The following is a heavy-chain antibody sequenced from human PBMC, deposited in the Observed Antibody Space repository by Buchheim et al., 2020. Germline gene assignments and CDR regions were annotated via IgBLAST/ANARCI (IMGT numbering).Heavy chain of an antibody. D-gene: IGHD5-18*01. Sequence: EVQLLESGGGLVQPGGSLRLSCAAFGFTFSSYVMNWVRQAPGKGLEWVSAISGGGGRTYYADSVKGRFTISRDNAKNSLYLQMNSLRAEDTAVYYCARDLGYSYGPEYFDYWGQGTL. J-gene: IGHJ4*02. V-gene: IGHV3-23*01. CDR3: ARDLGYSYGPEYFDY. CDR1: GFTFSSYV. CDR2: ISGGGGRT.